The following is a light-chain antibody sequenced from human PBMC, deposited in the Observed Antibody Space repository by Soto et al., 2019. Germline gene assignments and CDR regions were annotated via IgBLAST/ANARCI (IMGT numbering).Light chain of an antibody. Sequence: QSALTQPASVSGSPGQSITISCTGTSSDVGSYYSVSWYKQHPGKAPKLMIYEASNRPSGVSNRFSGSKSGNTASLTISGLQAEDEADYYCSSYTSSSTLVFGTGTKLTVL. CDR2: EAS. J-gene: IGLJ1*01. CDR1: SSDVGSYYS. CDR3: SSYTSSSTLV. V-gene: IGLV2-14*01.